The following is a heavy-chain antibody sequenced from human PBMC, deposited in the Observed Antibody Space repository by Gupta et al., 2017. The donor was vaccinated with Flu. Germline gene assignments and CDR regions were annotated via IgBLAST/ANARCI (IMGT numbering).Heavy chain of an antibody. CDR2: ISGSGTTI. J-gene: IGHJ4*02. CDR1: TFSSYG. V-gene: IGHV3-48*01. Sequence: TFSSYGMNWVRQLPGKGLEWLSYISGSGTTIHYADSGKGRFTISRDNAQNSLYLKMNSLRAEDTAVYYCASYYYDSSGTHFWGQGTLVTVSS. CDR3: ASYYYDSSGTHF. D-gene: IGHD3-22*01.